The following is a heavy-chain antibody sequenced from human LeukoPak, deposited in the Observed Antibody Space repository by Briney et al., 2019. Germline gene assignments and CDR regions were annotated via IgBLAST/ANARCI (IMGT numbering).Heavy chain of an antibody. CDR1: GGSFSSYY. D-gene: IGHD3-22*01. Sequence: SETLSLTCTVSGGSFSSYYWSWIRQPAGKGLEWIGRIYTSGSTNYNPSLTSRVTMSVDTSKNQFSLKLSSVTAADTAVYYCARETEYYYDSSGYYYYYYMDVWGKGTTVTVSS. CDR3: ARETEYYYDSSGYYYYYYMDV. CDR2: IYTSGST. V-gene: IGHV4-4*07. J-gene: IGHJ6*03.